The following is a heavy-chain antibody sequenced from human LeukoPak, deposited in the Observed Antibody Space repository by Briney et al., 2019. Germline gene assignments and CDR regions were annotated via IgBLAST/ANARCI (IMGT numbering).Heavy chain of an antibody. CDR2: ISSSGSTI. J-gene: IGHJ6*02. CDR1: GFTFSDYY. CDR3: ARDIIVVVPAANYYYYYYYGMDV. V-gene: IGHV3-11*01. D-gene: IGHD2-2*01. Sequence: GGSLRLSCAASGFTFSDYYMSWIRQAPGKGLEWVSYISSSGSTIYYADSVKGRFTISRDNDKKSLYLQMNSLRAEDTAVYYCARDIIVVVPAANYYYYYYYGMDVWGQGTTVTVSS.